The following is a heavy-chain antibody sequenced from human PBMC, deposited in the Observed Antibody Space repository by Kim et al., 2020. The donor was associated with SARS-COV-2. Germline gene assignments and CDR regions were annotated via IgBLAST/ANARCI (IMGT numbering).Heavy chain of an antibody. CDR2: K. CDR3: ARSGYDSRFDY. Sequence: KDYAVSVESRITIAPDTSQNQFSLHLNSVTPEDTGVYYCARSGYDSRFDYWGQGTLVTVSS. V-gene: IGHV6-1*01. D-gene: IGHD5-12*01. J-gene: IGHJ4*02.